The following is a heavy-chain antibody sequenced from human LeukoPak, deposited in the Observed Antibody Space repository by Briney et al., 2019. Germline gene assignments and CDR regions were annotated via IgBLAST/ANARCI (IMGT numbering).Heavy chain of an antibody. V-gene: IGHV3-66*01. J-gene: IGHJ3*01. Sequence: GGSLILSCVASGFHVSSTYRNWVRQAPGKGLEWVSLINSGGTTYYPDSVKGRFTIARDNSKNTLFLQMNSLRAEDSGVYYCAREWRAAKKDAFDFWGQGAMVTVSS. CDR2: INSGGTT. D-gene: IGHD3-3*01. CDR3: AREWRAAKKDAFDF. CDR1: GFHVSSTY.